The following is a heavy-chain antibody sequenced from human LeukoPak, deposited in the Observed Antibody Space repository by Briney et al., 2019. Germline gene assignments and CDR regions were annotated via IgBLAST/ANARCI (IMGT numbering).Heavy chain of an antibody. V-gene: IGHV3-48*03. CDR2: ISSSGCTI. CDR1: GFTFSSYE. J-gene: IGHJ6*02. D-gene: IGHD6-19*01. CDR3: ARSGKAVAGRYYGMDV. Sequence: GGSLRLSCAASGFTFSSYEMNWVRQAPGKGLEWVSYISSSGCTIYYADSVKGRFTISRDNAKNSLYLQMNSLRAEDTAVYYCARSGKAVAGRYYGMDVWGQGTTVTVSS.